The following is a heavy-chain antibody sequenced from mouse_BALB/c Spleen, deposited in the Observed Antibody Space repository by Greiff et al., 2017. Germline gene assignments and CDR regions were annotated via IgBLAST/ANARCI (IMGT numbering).Heavy chain of an antibody. CDR1: GYTFTSYY. Sequence: QVQLQQPGAELVKPGASVKLSCKASGYTFTSYYMYWVKQRPGQGLEWIGGINPSNGGTNFNEKFKSKATLTVDKSSSTAYMQLSSLTSEDSAVYYCTRTGVYYRYDEGPWFAYGGQGTLVTVSA. CDR3: TRTGVYYRYDEGPWFAY. D-gene: IGHD2-14*01. J-gene: IGHJ3*01. CDR2: INPSNGGT. V-gene: IGHV1S81*02.